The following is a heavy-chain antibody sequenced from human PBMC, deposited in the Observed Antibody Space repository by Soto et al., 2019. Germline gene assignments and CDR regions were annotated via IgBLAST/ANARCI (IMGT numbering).Heavy chain of an antibody. V-gene: IGHV4-34*01. CDR2: INHSGST. CDR1: GGSFSGYY. Sequence: PSETLSLTCAVYGGSFSGYYWSWIRQPPGKGLEWIGEINHSGSTNYNPSLKSRVTISVDTSKNQFSLKLSSVTAADTAVYYCARGPSYYTTIFGVVIDRPSPYYFDYWGQGTLVTVSS. D-gene: IGHD3-3*01. J-gene: IGHJ4*02. CDR3: ARGPSYYTTIFGVVIDRPSPYYFDY.